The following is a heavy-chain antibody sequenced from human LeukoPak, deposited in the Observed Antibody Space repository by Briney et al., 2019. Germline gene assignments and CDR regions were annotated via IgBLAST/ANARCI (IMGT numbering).Heavy chain of an antibody. CDR2: ISDDGIKK. CDR3: ARDGGDKTAYYGDQFDC. CDR1: GFTFNDYA. Sequence: GRTLKLSCAASGFTFNDYAMHWVRQAPGKGLEWVAIISDDGIKKYYADSKKGRFTISRDNSKNTLFLQVNGLRPDDTAVYYCARDGGDKTAYYGDQFDCWGQGTLVTVSS. D-gene: IGHD3-9*01. V-gene: IGHV3-30*01. J-gene: IGHJ4*02.